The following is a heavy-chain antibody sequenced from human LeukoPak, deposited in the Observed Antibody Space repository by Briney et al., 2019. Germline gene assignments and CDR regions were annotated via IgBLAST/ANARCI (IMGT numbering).Heavy chain of an antibody. CDR1: GGSISSYY. J-gene: IGHJ5*02. CDR2: IYTSGST. CDR3: ARARIAAAGPGEAGWFDP. Sequence: SETLSLTCTVSGGSISSYYWSWIRQPTGKGLEWIGRIYTSGSTNYNPSLKSRVTMSEDTSKNQFFLKLSSVTAADTAVYYCARARIAAAGPGEAGWFDPWGQGTLVTVS. V-gene: IGHV4-4*07. D-gene: IGHD6-13*01.